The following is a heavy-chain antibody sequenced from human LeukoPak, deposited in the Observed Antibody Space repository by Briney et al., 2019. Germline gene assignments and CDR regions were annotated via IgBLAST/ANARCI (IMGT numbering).Heavy chain of an antibody. CDR2: VNPNSANT. V-gene: IGHV1-8*02. J-gene: IGHJ3*02. CDR1: GYTFTSYD. D-gene: IGHD3-22*01. CDR3: ARGYNYETRAYFGHAFDI. Sequence: ASVKVSCKASGYTFTSYDINWVRQATGQGLEWMGWVNPNSANTAYAQQFQGRVTMSRDISKSTAYMELSSLRSDDTALYFCARGYNYETRAYFGHAFDIWGQGTMVTVSS.